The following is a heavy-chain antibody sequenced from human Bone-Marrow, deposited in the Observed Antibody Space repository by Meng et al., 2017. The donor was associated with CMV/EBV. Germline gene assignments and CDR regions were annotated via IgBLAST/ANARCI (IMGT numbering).Heavy chain of an antibody. Sequence: ASVKVSCKASGYTFTSYDINWVRQATGQGLEWMGWMNPNSGNTGYAQKFQGRVTITRNTSISTAYMELTSLTSEDTAVYFCVRLAVRGVIGPWGEGTLVTVSS. CDR3: VRLAVRGVIGP. CDR2: MNPNSGNT. V-gene: IGHV1-8*01. J-gene: IGHJ5*02. CDR1: GYTFTSYD. D-gene: IGHD3-10*01.